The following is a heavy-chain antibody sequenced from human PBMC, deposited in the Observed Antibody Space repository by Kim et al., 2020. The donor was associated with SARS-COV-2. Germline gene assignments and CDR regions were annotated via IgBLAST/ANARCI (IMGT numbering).Heavy chain of an antibody. V-gene: IGHV4-39*01. CDR3: ARRACGGDCYSYYYYY. J-gene: IGHJ6*01. D-gene: IGHD2-21*02. CDR1: GGSISSSSYY. Sequence: SETLSLTCTVSGGSISSSSYYWGWIRQPPGKGLEWIGCIYDSGSTYYNPSLKSRVTISVDTSKNQFSLKLSSVTAADTAVYYCARRACGGDCYSYYYYY. CDR2: IYDSGST.